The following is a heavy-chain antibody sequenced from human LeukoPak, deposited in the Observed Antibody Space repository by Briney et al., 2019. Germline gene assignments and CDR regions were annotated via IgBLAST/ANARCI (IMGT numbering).Heavy chain of an antibody. D-gene: IGHD3-9*01. J-gene: IGHJ6*03. Sequence: SETLSLTCTVSGYSISSDYYWGWIRQPPGKGLEWIGSVYYSGSTYYNPSLKSRVTISVDTSKNQFSLKLSSVTAADTAVYYCASQVSVLRYFDWLSSANYYYYYYMDVWGKGTTVTISS. V-gene: IGHV4-38-2*02. CDR2: VYYSGST. CDR1: GYSISSDYY. CDR3: ASQVSVLRYFDWLSSANYYYYYYMDV.